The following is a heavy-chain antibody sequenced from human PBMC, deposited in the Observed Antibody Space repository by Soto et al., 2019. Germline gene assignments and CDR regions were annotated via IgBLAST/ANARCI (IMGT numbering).Heavy chain of an antibody. V-gene: IGHV3-23*01. CDR1: GFTFSSYA. D-gene: IGHD3-22*01. Sequence: EVQLLESGGGLVQPGGSLRLSCAASGFTFSSYAMSWVRQAPGKGLEGVSAISGSGGSTYYADSVKGRFTISRDNSKNTLYLQMNSLRAEDTAVYYCAKDPGGDYYDSSGYWVYWGQGTLVTVSS. CDR2: ISGSGGST. J-gene: IGHJ4*02. CDR3: AKDPGGDYYDSSGYWVY.